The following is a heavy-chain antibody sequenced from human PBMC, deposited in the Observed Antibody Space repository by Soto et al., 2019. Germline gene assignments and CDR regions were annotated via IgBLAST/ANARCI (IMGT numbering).Heavy chain of an antibody. CDR1: GFTFSSNA. D-gene: IGHD3-10*01. CDR3: AKQRAGFGSGNDTYYFDY. CDR2: ISGSGGTT. V-gene: IGHV3-23*01. Sequence: EVQLLESGGGLVQPGGSLRISCIGSGFTFSSNAMSWVRQAPGKGLEWVSAISGSGGTTYYADSVKGRFAVSRDNSNNTLYLQMNSLRAEDTAVYYCAKQRAGFGSGNDTYYFDYWGQGTLVTVSS. J-gene: IGHJ4*02.